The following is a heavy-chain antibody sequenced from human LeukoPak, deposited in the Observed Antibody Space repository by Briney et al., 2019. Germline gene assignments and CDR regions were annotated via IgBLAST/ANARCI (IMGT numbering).Heavy chain of an antibody. CDR3: ARNRDLGDYYGSGSYDY. CDR1: SFTFSSYA. CDR2: ISGSGGNT. D-gene: IGHD3-10*01. Sequence: GGSLRLYCAASSFTFSSYAMSWVRQAPGQGLDWVSAISGSGGNTYYADSVKGRFTISRDNSKNTLYLQMNSLRAEDTAVYYCARNRDLGDYYGSGSYDYWGQGTLVTVSS. V-gene: IGHV3-23*01. J-gene: IGHJ4*02.